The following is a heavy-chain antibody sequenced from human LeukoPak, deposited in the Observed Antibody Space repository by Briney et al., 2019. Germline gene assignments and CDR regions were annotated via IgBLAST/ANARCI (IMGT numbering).Heavy chain of an antibody. CDR3: ARGGIPTGPYYYFYYMDV. CDR1: GFTVSSNS. CDR2: LYSDDRT. J-gene: IGHJ6*03. Sequence: PGGSLRLSCAASGFTVSSNSMSWVRQAPGKGLEWVSVLYSDDRTFYIDSVKGRFTISRDNSRNTLYLQMNSLRGEDAAVYSCARGGIPTGPYYYFYYMDVWGKGTAVTVSS. D-gene: IGHD3-10*01. V-gene: IGHV3-66*01.